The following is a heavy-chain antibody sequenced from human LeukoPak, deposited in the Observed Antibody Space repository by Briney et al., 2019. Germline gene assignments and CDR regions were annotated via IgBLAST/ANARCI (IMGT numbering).Heavy chain of an antibody. CDR3: ARYLWGHSESYVDY. D-gene: IGHD3-16*01. Sequence: SETLSLTCTVSGGSISSGGYYWSWIRQPPGKGLEWIGYIYHSGSTYYNPSLKSRVTISVDRSKNQFSLKLSSVTAADTAVYYCARYLWGHSESYVDYWGQGTLVTVSS. V-gene: IGHV4-30-2*01. J-gene: IGHJ4*02. CDR2: IYHSGST. CDR1: GGSISSGGYY.